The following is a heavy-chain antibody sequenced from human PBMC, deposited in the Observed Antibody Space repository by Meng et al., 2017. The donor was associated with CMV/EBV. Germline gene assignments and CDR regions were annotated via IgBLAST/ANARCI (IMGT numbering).Heavy chain of an antibody. D-gene: IGHD3-16*01. CDR2: IISDGSST. CDR1: GFTFSNYW. V-gene: IGHV3-74*01. CDR3: ARVTMGIRLGDTSGLDY. J-gene: IGHJ4*02. Sequence: GESLKISCAASGFTFSNYWMHWVRQPPGKGLVWVSRIISDGSSTNYADSVKGRFTISRDNAKNTLYLQMNSLRAEDTAVYYCARVTMGIRLGDTSGLDYWGQGTLVTVSS.